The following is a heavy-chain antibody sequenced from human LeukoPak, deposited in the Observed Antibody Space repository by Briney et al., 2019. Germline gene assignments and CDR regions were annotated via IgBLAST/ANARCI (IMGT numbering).Heavy chain of an antibody. D-gene: IGHD2-21*01. CDR1: GFTFSSYW. J-gene: IGHJ3*02. CDR2: IKTDGSEK. Sequence: GGSLRLSCEASGFTFSSYWMTWVRQAPGKGLEWVANIKTDGSEKHYVDSVKGRFTISRDNAKNSLYLQMNSLRAEDTAVYYCARDLDTYVVLIAYDTFDIWAKGQWSPSLQ. V-gene: IGHV3-7*01. CDR3: ARDLDTYVVLIAYDTFDI.